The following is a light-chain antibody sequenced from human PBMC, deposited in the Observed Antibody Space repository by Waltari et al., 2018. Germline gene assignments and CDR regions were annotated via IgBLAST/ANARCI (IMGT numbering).Light chain of an antibody. CDR3: MQALQTSYT. V-gene: IGKV2-28*01. J-gene: IGKJ2*01. CDR1: QSLLHSNGYNY. CDR2: LGS. Sequence: DIAMTQSPLSLPVTPGEPASIPCRSSQSLLHSNGYNYLDWYLQKPGQSPQLLIYLGSNRASGVPDRFSGSGSGTDFTLKVSRVEAEDVGVYYCMQALQTSYTFGQGTKLEIK.